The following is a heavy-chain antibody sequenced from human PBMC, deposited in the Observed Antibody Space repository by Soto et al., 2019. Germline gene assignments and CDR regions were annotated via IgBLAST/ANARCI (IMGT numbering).Heavy chain of an antibody. Sequence: PSETLSLTCSVSGDSISNSRFYWAWIRQPPGEGLEWIGSIYHTGNAYYNPSLKSRVTILVDRSKNQFSLKLTSVTAADTAVYYCARGPPFHWGQGTLVTVSS. CDR2: IYHTGNA. CDR3: ARGPPFH. V-gene: IGHV4-39*07. J-gene: IGHJ4*02. CDR1: GDSISNSRFY. D-gene: IGHD3-16*01.